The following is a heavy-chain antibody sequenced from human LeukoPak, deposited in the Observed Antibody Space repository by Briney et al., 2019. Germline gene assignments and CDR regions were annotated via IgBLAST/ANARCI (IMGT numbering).Heavy chain of an antibody. Sequence: GGSLRLSCAASGFTFSSSAMTWVRQTPGKGLEWVSAIDDSGFNTYYADSVKGRFTISRDNSKNTLYLQMNSLRAEDTAVYYCAKARRDGYKSLGFDYWGQGTLVTVSS. CDR3: AKARRDGYKSLGFDY. CDR1: GFTFSSSA. D-gene: IGHD5-24*01. V-gene: IGHV3-23*01. J-gene: IGHJ4*02. CDR2: IDDSGFNT.